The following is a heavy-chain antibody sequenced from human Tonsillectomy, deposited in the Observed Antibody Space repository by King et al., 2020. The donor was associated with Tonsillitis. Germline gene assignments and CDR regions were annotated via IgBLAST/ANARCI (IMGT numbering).Heavy chain of an antibody. CDR3: NTPTLGGSYTHRWY. J-gene: IGHJ4*02. CDR1: GFTFSNAW. CDR2: IKSKTDGGTT. Sequence: VQLVESGGGLVKPGGSLRLSCAASGFTFSNAWMSCVRQAPGKGREGVGHIKSKTDGGTTDYAAPLKGRFTIPRDDSKNTCYLQMNSLKTEETAMYYCNTPTLGGSYTHRWYWGQGTLVTVSS. D-gene: IGHD1-26*01. V-gene: IGHV3-15*01.